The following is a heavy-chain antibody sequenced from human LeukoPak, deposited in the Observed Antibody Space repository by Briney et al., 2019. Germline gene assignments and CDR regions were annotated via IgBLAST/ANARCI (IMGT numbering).Heavy chain of an antibody. CDR1: GFTFDDYA. V-gene: IGHV3-9*01. CDR2: ISWNSGSI. J-gene: IGHJ4*02. D-gene: IGHD5-12*01. Sequence: GRSLRLSCAASGFTFDDYAMHWVRQAPGKGLEWVAGISWNSGSIGYADSVKGRFTISKDNAKHSLYLQMNSLRAEDTALYYCAKDRNSGYDSPFDYWGQGTLVTVSS. CDR3: AKDRNSGYDSPFDY.